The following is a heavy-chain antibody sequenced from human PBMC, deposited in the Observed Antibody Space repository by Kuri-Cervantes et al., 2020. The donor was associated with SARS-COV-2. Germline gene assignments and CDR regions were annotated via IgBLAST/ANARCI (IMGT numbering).Heavy chain of an antibody. Sequence: GGSLRFSCAASGFTVSSNYMSWVRQAPGKGLEWVSVIYSGGSTYYADSVKGRFTISRDNSKNTLYLQMNSLRAEDTAVYYCARDKRSLDFWSGYYSTRTRYWYFDLWGRGTLVTVSS. CDR2: IYSGGST. CDR1: GFTVSSNY. CDR3: ARDKRSLDFWSGYYSTRTRYWYFDL. D-gene: IGHD3-3*01. J-gene: IGHJ2*01. V-gene: IGHV3-53*01.